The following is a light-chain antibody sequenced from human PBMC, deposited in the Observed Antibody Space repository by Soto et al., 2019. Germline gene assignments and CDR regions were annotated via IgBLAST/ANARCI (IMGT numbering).Light chain of an antibody. CDR1: SSDIGNYNY. Sequence: QSVLTQPRSGSGSPGQSVTISCTGTSSDIGNYNYVSWYQQYPGKAPKLIIYDVSKRPSGIPDRFFGSKFGNTASLTISGLQAEDEADYYCCSYAGSLIFVFGTGTKVTVL. CDR2: DVS. V-gene: IGLV2-11*01. CDR3: CSYAGSLIFV. J-gene: IGLJ1*01.